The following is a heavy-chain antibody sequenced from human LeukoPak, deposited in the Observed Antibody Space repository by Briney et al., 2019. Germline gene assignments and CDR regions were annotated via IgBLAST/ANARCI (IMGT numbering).Heavy chain of an antibody. J-gene: IGHJ4*02. CDR1: GCCITSYW. CDR3: ARQGFGSGSSYNDS. CDR2: IDPSDSYT. D-gene: IGHD3-10*01. V-gene: IGHV5-10-1*01. Sequence: GESPQIFCKGAGCCITSYWIVWVRQLAGKGLEWMGRIDPSDSYTNYSPSFQGHVTISADKSITTAYLQWSSLKASDTAMYYCARQGFGSGSSYNDSGGQGTLVTVSA.